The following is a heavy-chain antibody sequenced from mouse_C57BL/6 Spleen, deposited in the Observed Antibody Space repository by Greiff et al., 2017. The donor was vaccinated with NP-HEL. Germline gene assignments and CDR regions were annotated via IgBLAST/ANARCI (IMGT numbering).Heavy chain of an antibody. D-gene: IGHD1-1*01. V-gene: IGHV14-4*01. CDR2: IDPENGDT. J-gene: IGHJ3*01. CDR1: GFNIKDDY. CDR3: TTDDYGNPSWFAY. Sequence: EVQLQQSGAELVRPGASVKLSCTASGFNIKDDYMHWVKQRPEQGLEWIGWIDPENGDTEYASKFQGKATITADTSSNTAYLQLSSLTSEDTAVYYCTTDDYGNPSWFAYWGQGTLVTVSA.